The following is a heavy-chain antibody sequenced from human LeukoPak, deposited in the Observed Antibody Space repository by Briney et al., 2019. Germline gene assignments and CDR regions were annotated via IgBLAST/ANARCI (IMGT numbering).Heavy chain of an antibody. V-gene: IGHV3-30*03. CDR2: ISYDGSNK. CDR3: ARESIVVVPTPMDDASDI. CDR1: GFTFSSYG. D-gene: IGHD2-2*01. Sequence: PGRSLRLSCAASGFTFSSYGMHWVRQAPGKGLEWVAVISYDGSNKYYADSVKGRFTISRDNSKNTLYLQMNSLRAEDTAVYYCARESIVVVPTPMDDASDIWGQGTMVTVSS. J-gene: IGHJ3*02.